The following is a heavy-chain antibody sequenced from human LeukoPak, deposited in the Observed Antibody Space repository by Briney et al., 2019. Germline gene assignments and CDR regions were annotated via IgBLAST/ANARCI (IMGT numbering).Heavy chain of an antibody. D-gene: IGHD3-10*01. V-gene: IGHV3-15*01. Sequence: GGSLRLSCAASGFTFTNAWMTWVRQAPGKGLEWIGHIKSKDDGGTTDSAAPVKGRFTISRDDSKYTLYLEMSSLKIEDTALYYCTTWLYGSGSYSDYWGQGTLVTVSS. J-gene: IGHJ4*02. CDR2: IKSKDDGGTT. CDR3: TTWLYGSGSYSDY. CDR1: GFTFTNAW.